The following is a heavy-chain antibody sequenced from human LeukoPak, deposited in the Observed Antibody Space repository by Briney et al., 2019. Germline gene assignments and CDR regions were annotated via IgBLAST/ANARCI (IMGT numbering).Heavy chain of an antibody. CDR1: GGSISSYH. Sequence: SETLSLTCTATGGSISSYHWSWIRQPPGKGLEWIGYIYYSGSTNYNPSLKSRVTISVDTSKNQFSLKRSSVTAADTAVYCCARSPIPADFDYWVQGTLVTVSS. D-gene: IGHD2-2*02. V-gene: IGHV4-59*08. J-gene: IGHJ4*02. CDR3: ARSPIPADFDY. CDR2: IYYSGST.